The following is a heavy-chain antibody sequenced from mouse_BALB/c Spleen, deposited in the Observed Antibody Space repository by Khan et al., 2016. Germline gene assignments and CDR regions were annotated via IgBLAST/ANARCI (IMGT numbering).Heavy chain of an antibody. J-gene: IGHJ3*01. Sequence: QVQLKQSGPGLVAPSQSLSITCTVSGFSITGFAVNWVRQPPGKGLEWLGVIWGDGSTDYDSALKSRLSISKDDSKSQVFLTMNSLQTDDTARYYCASYYDYDGGFAYWGQGTLVTVSA. CDR2: IWGDGST. D-gene: IGHD2-4*01. CDR3: ASYYDYDGGFAY. CDR1: GFSITGFA. V-gene: IGHV2-6-7*01.